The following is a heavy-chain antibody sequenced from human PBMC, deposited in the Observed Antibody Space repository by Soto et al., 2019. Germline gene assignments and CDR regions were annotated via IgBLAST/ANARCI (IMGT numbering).Heavy chain of an antibody. CDR1: GFTFSSYW. CDR2: IKQDGSEK. V-gene: IGHV3-7*01. D-gene: IGHD3-9*01. CDR3: ARDRREADILTGYYIYYFDY. Sequence: GGSLRLSCAASGFTFSSYWMSWVRQAPGKGLEWLANIKQDGSEKYYVDSVKGRFTISRDNTKNSLYLQMNSLRAEDTAVYYCARDRREADILTGYYIYYFDYWGQGTLVTVSS. J-gene: IGHJ4*02.